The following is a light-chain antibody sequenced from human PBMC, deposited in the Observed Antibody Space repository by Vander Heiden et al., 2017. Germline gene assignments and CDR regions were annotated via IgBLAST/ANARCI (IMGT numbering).Light chain of an antibody. J-gene: IGKJ2*01. CDR2: WAS. Sequence: DIMMTQSPESLAVSLGERATINCKSSQSVLHSSNNKNYLAWYQQKPGQPPKLLIYWASTRESGVPDRFSGSGSGTDFTLAISSLQAEDVAVYYCQQYYTTPHTFGQGTKLEIK. CDR1: QSVLHSSNNKNY. V-gene: IGKV4-1*01. CDR3: QQYYTTPHT.